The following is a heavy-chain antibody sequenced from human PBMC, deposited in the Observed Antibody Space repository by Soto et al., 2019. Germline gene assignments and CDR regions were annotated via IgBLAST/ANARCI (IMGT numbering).Heavy chain of an antibody. CDR2: ISWDGETT. J-gene: IGHJ4*02. V-gene: IGHV3-43*01. CDR3: ASSQGDY. CDR1: GFSFDDHN. Sequence: EAHLVESGGAVVQPGGSLRLSCVDSGFSFDDHNMYWVRQASDQGLEWVSLISWDGETTYYADSVKGRFTISRDNSKISLYIQLSAVTTEDSALYYCASSQGDYWGQGTLVTVAS.